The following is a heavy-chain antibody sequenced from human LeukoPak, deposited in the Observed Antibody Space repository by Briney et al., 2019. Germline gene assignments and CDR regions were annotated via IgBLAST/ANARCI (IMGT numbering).Heavy chain of an antibody. CDR1: GDSISSISYY. J-gene: IGHJ4*02. V-gene: IGHV4-39*07. CDR2: IYYRGST. CDR3: ARANSYDSSGHYYEFGY. Sequence: SETLSLTCTVSGDSISSISYYWGWIRQPPGKGLEWVGHIYYRGSTFYNSSLKSRVTISVDTSKNQFSLKLTSVTAADTAVYYCARANSYDSSGHYYEFGYWGQGTLVTVSS. D-gene: IGHD3-22*01.